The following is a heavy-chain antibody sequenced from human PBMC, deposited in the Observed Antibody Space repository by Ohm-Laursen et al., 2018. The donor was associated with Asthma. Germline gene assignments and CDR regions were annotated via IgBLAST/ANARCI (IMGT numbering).Heavy chain of an antibody. Sequence: GTLSLTCTVYGGSFSGYYWSWIRQPPGKGLEWIGEINHSGSTNYNPSLKSRVTISVDTSKNQFSLKLSSVTAADTAVYYCARDLPRGMDVWGQGTTVTVSS. CDR1: GGSFSGYY. V-gene: IGHV4-34*01. CDR2: INHSGST. J-gene: IGHJ6*02. CDR3: ARDLPRGMDV.